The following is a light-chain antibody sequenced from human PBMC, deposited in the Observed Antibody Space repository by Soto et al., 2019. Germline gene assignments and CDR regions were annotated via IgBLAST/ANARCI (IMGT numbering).Light chain of an antibody. CDR2: QVN. V-gene: IGLV2-23*02. CDR3: SSYATDSTPL. CDR1: SSDIGNYNL. J-gene: IGLJ1*01. Sequence: QSALTQPASVSGSPGQSITISCTGTSSDIGNYNLVSWYQQHPGKVPKLIIYQVNDRPSGVSTRFSASKSGNTASLTISGLQTQDDADYYCSSYATDSTPLFGTGTKVTVL.